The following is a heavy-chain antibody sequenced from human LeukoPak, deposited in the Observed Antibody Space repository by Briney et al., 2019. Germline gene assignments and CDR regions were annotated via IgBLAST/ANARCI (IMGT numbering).Heavy chain of an antibody. D-gene: IGHD6-19*01. CDR1: GGSISSYY. CDR3: ARRMRQWLVFGWFDP. CDR2: IYYSGST. J-gene: IGHJ5*02. Sequence: SETLSLTCTVSGGSISSYYWSWIRQPPGKGLEWIGYIYYSGSTNYNPSLKSRVTISVDTSKNQFSLKLSSVTAADTAVYYCARRMRQWLVFGWFDPWGQGTLVTVSS. V-gene: IGHV4-59*08.